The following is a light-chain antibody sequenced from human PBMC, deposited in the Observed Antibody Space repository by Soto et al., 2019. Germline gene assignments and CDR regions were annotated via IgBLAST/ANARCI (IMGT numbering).Light chain of an antibody. Sequence: QSALTQPASVSGSPGQSVTISCTGTNSDVGGYNYVSWYQHHPGKAPKLVIYEVSSRPSGVSNRFSGSRSGNTASLTISGLQAEDEADYYCSSYTSSSTLVIFGGGTKLTVL. V-gene: IGLV2-14*01. CDR3: SSYTSSSTLVI. CDR2: EVS. CDR1: NSDVGGYNY. J-gene: IGLJ2*01.